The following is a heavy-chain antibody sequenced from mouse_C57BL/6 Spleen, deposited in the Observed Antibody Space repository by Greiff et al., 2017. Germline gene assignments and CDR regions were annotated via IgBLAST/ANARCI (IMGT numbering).Heavy chain of an antibody. CDR2: INPGSGGT. CDR3: ARSVYYDYDEGVYFDY. CDR1: GYAFTNYL. J-gene: IGHJ2*01. D-gene: IGHD2-4*01. V-gene: IGHV1-54*01. Sequence: VQLQQSGAELVRPGTSVKVSCKASGYAFTNYLIEWVKQRPGQGLEWIGVINPGSGGTTYNEKFKGKATLTADKSSSTAYMQLSSLTSEDSAVYCCARSVYYDYDEGVYFDYWGQGTTLTVSS.